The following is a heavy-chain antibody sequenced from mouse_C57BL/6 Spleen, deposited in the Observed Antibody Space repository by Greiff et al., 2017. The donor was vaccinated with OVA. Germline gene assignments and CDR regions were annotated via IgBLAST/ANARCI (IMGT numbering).Heavy chain of an antibody. J-gene: IGHJ3*01. CDR1: GFTFSSYA. Sequence: EVQLMESGGGLVKPGGSLKLSCAASGFTFSSYAMSWVRQTPEKRLEWVATISDGGSYTYYPDNVKGRFTISRDNAKNNLYLQMSHLKSEDTAMYYCARDRDYYGSSYAWFAYWGQGTLVTVSA. V-gene: IGHV5-4*01. D-gene: IGHD1-1*01. CDR2: ISDGGSYT. CDR3: ARDRDYYGSSYAWFAY.